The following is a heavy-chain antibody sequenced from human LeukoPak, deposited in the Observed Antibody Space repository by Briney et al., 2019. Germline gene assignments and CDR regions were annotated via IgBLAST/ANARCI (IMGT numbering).Heavy chain of an antibody. CDR3: ARDSGPIRGALDI. J-gene: IGHJ3*02. V-gene: IGHV1-2*02. CDR1: GYTVTDYY. Sequence: ASVKVSCKASGYTVTDYYIHWVRQTPGQGLEWMGWINPAGGETRSSEKFQGRVTMTRDTSITTVYMELNTLRSDDTALYYCARDSGPIRGALDIWGQGTMLFVSS. CDR2: INPAGGET. D-gene: IGHD3-10*01.